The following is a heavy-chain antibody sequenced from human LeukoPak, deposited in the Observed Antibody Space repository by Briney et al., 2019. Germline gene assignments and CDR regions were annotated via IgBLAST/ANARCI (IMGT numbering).Heavy chain of an antibody. CDR2: IKQDGSEK. Sequence: PGGSLRLSCAASGFTFSSYWMSWVRQAPGKGLEWVANIKQDGSEKYYVDSVKGRFTISRGNAKNSLYLQMNSLRAEDTAVYYCARDSSASYYYYMDVWGKGTTVTVSS. D-gene: IGHD3-10*01. V-gene: IGHV3-7*01. CDR3: ARDSSASYYYYMDV. J-gene: IGHJ6*03. CDR1: GFTFSSYW.